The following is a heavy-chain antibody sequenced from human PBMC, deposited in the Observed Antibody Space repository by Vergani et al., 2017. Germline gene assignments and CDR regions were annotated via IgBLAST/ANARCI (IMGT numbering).Heavy chain of an antibody. CDR2: INPNSGGT. Sequence: QVQLVQSGAEVKKPGASVKVSCKASGYTFTGYYMHWVRQAPGXGLEWMGWINPNSGGTNYAQKFQGRVTMTRDTSISTAYMELSRLRSDDTAVYYCARDLIVVVPADYYYYGMDVWGQGTTVTVSS. CDR1: GYTFTGYY. CDR3: ARDLIVVVPADYYYYGMDV. D-gene: IGHD2-2*01. J-gene: IGHJ6*02. V-gene: IGHV1-2*02.